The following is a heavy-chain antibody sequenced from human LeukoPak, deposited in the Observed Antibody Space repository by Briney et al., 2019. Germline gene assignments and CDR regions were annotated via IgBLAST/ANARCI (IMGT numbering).Heavy chain of an antibody. CDR1: GGSFSGYY. Sequence: KPSETLSLTCAVYGGSFSGYYWSWIRQPPGKGLEWIGEINHSGSTNYNLSLKSRVTISVDKSKNQFSLKLNSVTAADTAVYYCARDYCTSTTCPNWFDPWGQGTLVTVSS. J-gene: IGHJ5*02. D-gene: IGHD2-2*01. CDR2: INHSGST. CDR3: ARDYCTSTTCPNWFDP. V-gene: IGHV4-34*01.